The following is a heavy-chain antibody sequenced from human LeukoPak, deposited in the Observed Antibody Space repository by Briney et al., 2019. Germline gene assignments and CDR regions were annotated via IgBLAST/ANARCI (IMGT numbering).Heavy chain of an antibody. CDR2: IYYSGST. J-gene: IGHJ3*02. CDR3: ATDVTSAFDI. Sequence: SETLSLTCTVSGGSISSYYWSWIRQPPGKGLEWIGYIYYSGSTNYNPSLKSRVTISVDTSKNQFSLKLSSVTAADTAVYYCATDVTSAFDIWGQGTMVTVSS. V-gene: IGHV4-59*08. D-gene: IGHD2-21*02. CDR1: GGSISSYY.